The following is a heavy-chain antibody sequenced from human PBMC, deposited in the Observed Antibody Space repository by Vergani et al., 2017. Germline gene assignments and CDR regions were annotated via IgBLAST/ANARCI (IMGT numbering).Heavy chain of an antibody. CDR1: GYTFTSYA. Sequence: QVQLVQSGAEVKKPGASVKVSCKASGYTFTSYAMHWVRQAPGQRLEWMGWINAGNGNTKYSQKFQGRVTITRDTSASTAYMELSSLRSEDTAVYYCARSIAARPDDYYYYYYMDVWGKGTTVTVSS. D-gene: IGHD6-6*01. CDR2: INAGNGNT. J-gene: IGHJ6*03. V-gene: IGHV1-3*01. CDR3: ARSIAARPDDYYYYYYMDV.